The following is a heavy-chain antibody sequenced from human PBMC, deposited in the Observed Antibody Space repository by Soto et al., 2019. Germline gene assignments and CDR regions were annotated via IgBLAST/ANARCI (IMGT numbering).Heavy chain of an antibody. CDR3: VRSRQMESSKDYGLDV. CDR1: GVSLNTADTW. CDR2: YYSGGST. V-gene: IGHV4-30-4*01. Sequence: QVQLQESGSGLVKPSQSLSLTCTVSGVSLNTADTWWSWIRQSPGKGLEFIGYYYSGGSTYYDAPFRRRVIISAYTSKSQCSQKLTSVTAAGTAVYFFVRSRQMESSKDYGLDVWGQGTTVTVPP. D-gene: IGHD1-1*01. J-gene: IGHJ6*01.